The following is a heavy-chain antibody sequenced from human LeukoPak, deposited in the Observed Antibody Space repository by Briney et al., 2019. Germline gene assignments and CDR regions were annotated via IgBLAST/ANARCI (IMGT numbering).Heavy chain of an antibody. CDR2: ISGSGGST. CDR3: AKHRPRTDYFDY. J-gene: IGHJ4*02. Sequence: GGSLRLSCAASGLTFSSYGMSWVRQAPGQGLEWVSAISGSGGSTYYADSVKGRFTISRDNSKNTLYLQMNSLRAEDTAVYYCAKHRPRTDYFDYWGQGTLVTVSS. V-gene: IGHV3-23*01. CDR1: GLTFSSYG. D-gene: IGHD1-14*01.